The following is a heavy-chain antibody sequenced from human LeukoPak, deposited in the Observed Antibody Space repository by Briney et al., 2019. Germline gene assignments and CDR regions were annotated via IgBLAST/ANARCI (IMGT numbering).Heavy chain of an antibody. CDR3: AKGPTFYYDSGSYPVDY. CDR2: ISGSGGST. D-gene: IGHD3-22*01. CDR1: GFTFSSYA. Sequence: PGGSLRLSWAASGFTFSSYAMSWVGQAPGKGLEWVSAISGSGGSTYYTDSVKGRFTISRDNSKNTLYLQMNNLRAEDTAVYYCAKGPTFYYDSGSYPVDYWGQGTLVTVSS. J-gene: IGHJ4*02. V-gene: IGHV3-23*01.